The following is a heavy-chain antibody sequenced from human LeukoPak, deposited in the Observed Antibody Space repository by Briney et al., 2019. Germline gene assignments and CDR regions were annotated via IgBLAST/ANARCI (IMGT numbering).Heavy chain of an antibody. J-gene: IGHJ4*02. CDR3: ARGQGYYDSSGYYYFDY. CDR2: ISSSSSYI. D-gene: IGHD3-22*01. V-gene: IGHV3-21*01. CDR1: GFTFSSYS. Sequence: GGSLRLSCAASGFTFSSYSMNWVRQAPGKGLEWVSSISSSSSYIYYADSVKGRSTISRDNAKNSLYLQMNSLRAEDTAVYYCARGQGYYDSSGYYYFDYWGQGTLVTVSS.